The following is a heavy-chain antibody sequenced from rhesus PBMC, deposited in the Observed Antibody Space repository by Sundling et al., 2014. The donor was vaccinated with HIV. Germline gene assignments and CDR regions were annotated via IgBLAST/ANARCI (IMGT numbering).Heavy chain of an antibody. J-gene: IGHJ4*01. CDR2: IHVNDGTT. Sequence: QVQLQESDPGLVKPSETLSLSCAVSGGSISGGYYWSWIRQSPGKGLEWIGHIHVNDGTTRYNPSLSSRVSISTDTSQNQFSLKLTSMTAADTAVYYCVRMEIQWPRHFWGQGVLVIVSS. CDR1: GGSISGGYY. V-gene: IGHV4-147*01. D-gene: IGHD5-24*01. CDR3: VRMEIQWPRHF.